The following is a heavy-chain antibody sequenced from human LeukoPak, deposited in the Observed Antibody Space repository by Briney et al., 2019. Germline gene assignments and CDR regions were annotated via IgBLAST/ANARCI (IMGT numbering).Heavy chain of an antibody. CDR3: ARHLSGTTMAHYFDH. J-gene: IGHJ4*02. V-gene: IGHV4-39*01. Sequence: PSQTLSLTCTVSGASISSGRNYWGWIRQSPGKGLEWIASLYSSGTTHYNPSLQSRVSVSVDTSKNQFSVRLNSLTAADTAVYYCARHLSGTTMAHYFDHWGQGTVVTVSS. D-gene: IGHD1-1*01. CDR2: LYSSGTT. CDR1: GASISSGRNY.